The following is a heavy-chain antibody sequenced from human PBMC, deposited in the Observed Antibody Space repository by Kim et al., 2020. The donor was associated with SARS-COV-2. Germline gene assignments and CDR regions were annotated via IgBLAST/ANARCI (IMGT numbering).Heavy chain of an antibody. Sequence: KYSQKFQGRVTITRDTSASTAYMELSSLRSEDTAVYYCARDYGSGSYLGYWGQGTLVTVSS. D-gene: IGHD3-10*01. V-gene: IGHV1-3*01. J-gene: IGHJ4*02. CDR3: ARDYGSGSYLGY.